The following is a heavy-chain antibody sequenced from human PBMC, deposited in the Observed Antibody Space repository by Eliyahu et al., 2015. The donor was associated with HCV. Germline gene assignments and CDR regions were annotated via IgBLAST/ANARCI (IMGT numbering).Heavy chain of an antibody. J-gene: IGHJ4*02. CDR3: AKGGGSGRYYFDY. CDR1: GFTFSSYA. Sequence: EVQLLESGGGLVQPGGSLRLSCAASGFTFSSYAMSWVRQAPGKGLEWVSAISGRGWCTYYADSVKGRFTISRDNSKNTLYLQMNSLRAEDTAVYYCAKGGGSGRYYFDYWGQGTLVTVSS. D-gene: IGHD1-26*01. V-gene: IGHV3-23*01. CDR2: ISGRGWCT.